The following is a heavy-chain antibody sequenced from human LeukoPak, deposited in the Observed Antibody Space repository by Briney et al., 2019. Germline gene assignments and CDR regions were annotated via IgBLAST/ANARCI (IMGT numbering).Heavy chain of an antibody. CDR3: ARDTGGGYSCYDC. Sequence: GGSLRLSCAASGFTFSSYWMNWVRQVPGKGLEWVANIKGDGSEKYYVDSVKGRFTISRDNAKNSVDLQMNSLRAEDTAVYYCARDTGGGYSCYDCWGQGTLVTVSS. CDR2: IKGDGSEK. D-gene: IGHD5-18*01. V-gene: IGHV3-7*01. J-gene: IGHJ4*02. CDR1: GFTFSSYW.